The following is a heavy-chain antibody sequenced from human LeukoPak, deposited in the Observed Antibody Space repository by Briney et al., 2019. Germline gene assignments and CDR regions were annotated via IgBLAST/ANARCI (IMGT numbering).Heavy chain of an antibody. D-gene: IGHD6-6*01. Sequence: SETLSLTCAVYGGSFSGYYWSWIRQPPGKGLEWIGEINHSGSTNYNPSLKSRVTISVDTSKNQFSLKLSSVTAADTAVYYCARGRVWGRARGRLVFDYWGQGTLVTVSS. CDR3: ARGRVWGRARGRLVFDY. J-gene: IGHJ4*02. CDR1: GGSFSGYY. CDR2: INHSGST. V-gene: IGHV4-34*01.